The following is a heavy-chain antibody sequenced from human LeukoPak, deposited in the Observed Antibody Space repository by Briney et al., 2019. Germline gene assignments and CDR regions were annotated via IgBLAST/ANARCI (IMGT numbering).Heavy chain of an antibody. CDR3: AKKGYYDGSGYYMYYFDH. J-gene: IGHJ4*02. CDR2: LRYDESDK. D-gene: IGHD3-22*01. CDR1: GFTFSSYD. V-gene: IGHV3-30*02. Sequence: GGSLRLSCAASGFTFSSYDMHWIRQAPGKGLEWVAFLRYDESDKHYADSVKGRFTISRDNSKNTLYLQMNSLRAEDTAVYYCAKKGYYDGSGYYMYYFDHWGQGTLVTVSS.